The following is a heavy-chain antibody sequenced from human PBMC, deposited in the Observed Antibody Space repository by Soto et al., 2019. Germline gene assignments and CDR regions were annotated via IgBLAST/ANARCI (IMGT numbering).Heavy chain of an antibody. CDR2: INPNSGGT. Sequence: QVPLVQSGAEVKKPGASVKVSCKASGYTFTGYYMHWVRQAPGQGLEWMGWINPNSGGTNYAQKFQGWVTMTRDTSISTAYMELSRLRSDDTAVYYCARTYRQYCSGGSCYYYYGMDVWGQGTTVTVSS. D-gene: IGHD2-15*01. CDR3: ARTYRQYCSGGSCYYYYGMDV. V-gene: IGHV1-2*04. J-gene: IGHJ6*02. CDR1: GYTFTGYY.